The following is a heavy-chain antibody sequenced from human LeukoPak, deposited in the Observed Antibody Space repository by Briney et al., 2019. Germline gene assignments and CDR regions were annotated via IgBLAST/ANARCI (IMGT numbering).Heavy chain of an antibody. CDR2: IYYSGST. J-gene: IGHJ3*02. Sequence: SETLSLTCTVSGGSISSYYWSWIRQPPGKGLEWIGYIYYSGSTNYNPSLKSRVTISVDTSKNQFSLKLSSVTAADTAVYYCARGLWELLGPNAFDIWGQGTMVTVSS. CDR3: ARGLWELLGPNAFDI. V-gene: IGHV4-59*12. D-gene: IGHD1-26*01. CDR1: GGSISSYY.